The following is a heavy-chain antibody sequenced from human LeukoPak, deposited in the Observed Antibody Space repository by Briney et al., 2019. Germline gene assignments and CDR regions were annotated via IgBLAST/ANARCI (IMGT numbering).Heavy chain of an antibody. CDR2: INSDGSST. J-gene: IGHJ4*02. CDR3: ARVRSPSYFDY. Sequence: GGSLRLSCAASAFTFGSYWMHWVRQVPGKGLVWVSRINSDGSSTNYADSVKGRFTISRDNAKNTLYLEMNSLRAEDTAVYYCARVRSPSYFDYWGQGTLVTVSS. V-gene: IGHV3-74*01. CDR1: AFTFGSYW.